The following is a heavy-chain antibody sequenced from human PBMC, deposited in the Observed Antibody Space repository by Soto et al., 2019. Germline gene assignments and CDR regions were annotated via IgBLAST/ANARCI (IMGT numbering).Heavy chain of an antibody. CDR2: INAGNGNT. V-gene: IGHV1-3*01. D-gene: IGHD3-9*01. J-gene: IGHJ4*02. Sequence: ASVKVSCKASGYTFTSYAMHWVRQAPGQRLEWMGWINAGNGNTKYSQKFQGRVTITRDTSASTAYMELSSLRSEDTAVYYCARNGRPLRYFDWLFGYFDYWGQGTLVTVSS. CDR1: GYTFTSYA. CDR3: ARNGRPLRYFDWLFGYFDY.